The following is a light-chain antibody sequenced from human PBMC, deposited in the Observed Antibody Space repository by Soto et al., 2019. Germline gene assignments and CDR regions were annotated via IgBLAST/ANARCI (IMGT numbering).Light chain of an antibody. CDR3: QTWGTGIWV. CDR1: SGHSNYA. Sequence: QLVLTQSPSASASLGASVKLTCTLSSGHSNYAIAWHQQKPEKGPRYLMKINSDGSHIKGDGIPDRFSGSSSGAERYLTISSLHSEDEAAYYCQTWGTGIWVFGGGTKLTVL. CDR2: INSDGSH. V-gene: IGLV4-69*01. J-gene: IGLJ3*02.